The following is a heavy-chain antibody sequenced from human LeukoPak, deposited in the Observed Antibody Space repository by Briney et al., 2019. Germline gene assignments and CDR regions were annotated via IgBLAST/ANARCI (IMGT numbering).Heavy chain of an antibody. V-gene: IGHV1-24*01. CDR2: FDPDDGKK. CDR1: GYSLTELS. J-gene: IGHJ4*02. CDR3: ATLLWYGAG. D-gene: IGHD3-10*01. Sequence: ASVKVSCKVSGYSLTELSLHWVRQAPGKGLEWMGGFDPDDGKKIYAQKFQGRLTKTDDTSTDTSYMDLSRLTSDDTAVYFCATLLWYGAGWGQGTLVTVSS.